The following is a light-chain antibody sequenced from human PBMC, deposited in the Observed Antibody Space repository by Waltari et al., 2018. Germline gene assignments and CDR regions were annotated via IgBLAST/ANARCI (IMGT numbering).Light chain of an antibody. J-gene: IGKJ2*01. CDR3: QQRSNWPTT. Sequence: EIVLTQSPATLSLSPGERATLPCRASQSVSSYLAWYQQKPGQAPRLLIHDASNRATGIPARFSGSGSGTDFTLTISSLEPEDFAVYYCQQRSNWPTTFGQGTKLEIK. CDR2: DAS. CDR1: QSVSSY. V-gene: IGKV3-11*01.